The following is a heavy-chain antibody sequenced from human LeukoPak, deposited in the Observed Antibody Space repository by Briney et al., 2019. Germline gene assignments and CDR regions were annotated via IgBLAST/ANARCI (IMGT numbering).Heavy chain of an antibody. CDR1: GYTFTGYY. J-gene: IGHJ6*03. V-gene: IGHV1-2*02. Sequence: ASVKVSCKASGYTFTGYYMHWVRQAPGQGLEWMGWINPNSGGTNYAQKFQGRVAMTRDTSISTAYMELSRLRSDDTAVYYCARDSGVNHYYYYYMDVWGKGTTVTVSS. CDR2: INPNSGGT. D-gene: IGHD1-14*01. CDR3: ARDSGVNHYYYYYMDV.